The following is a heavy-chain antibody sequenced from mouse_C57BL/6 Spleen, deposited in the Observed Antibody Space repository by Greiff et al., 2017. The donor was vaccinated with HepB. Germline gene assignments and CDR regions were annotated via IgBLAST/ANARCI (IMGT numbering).Heavy chain of an antibody. D-gene: IGHD1-2*01. J-gene: IGHJ4*01. CDR1: GYTFTSYW. Sequence: QVQLQQPGAELVKPGASVKLSCKASGYTFTSYWMQWVKQRPGQGLEWIGEIDPSDSYTNYNQKFKGKATLTVDTSSSTAYMQLSSLTSEDSAVYYCARRLRHYYAMDYWGQGTSVTVSS. CDR2: IDPSDSYT. CDR3: ARRLRHYYAMDY. V-gene: IGHV1-50*01.